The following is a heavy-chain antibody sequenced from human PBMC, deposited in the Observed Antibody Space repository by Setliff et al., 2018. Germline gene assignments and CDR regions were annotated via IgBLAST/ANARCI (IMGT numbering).Heavy chain of an antibody. Sequence: SETLSLTCIVSSGSISTSNYFWGWVRQPPGRGLEWIGSMYSSGTTNYNPSLKSRVTMSVDMSKSLLSLKLSSVTTTDTAVYYCAGLFRDGWNYFDSWGQWTLVTVAA. V-gene: IGHV4-39*02. CDR3: AGLFRDGWNYFDS. J-gene: IGHJ4*02. CDR1: SGSISTSNYF. CDR2: MYSSGTT. D-gene: IGHD2-21*01.